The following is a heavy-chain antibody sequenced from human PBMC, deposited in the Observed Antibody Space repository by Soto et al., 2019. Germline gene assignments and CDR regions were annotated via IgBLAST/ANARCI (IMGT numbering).Heavy chain of an antibody. V-gene: IGHV4-61*01. CDR1: GGSFSSGSHY. Sequence: RSLTCTVSGGSFSSGSHYWSWIRQPPGKGLEWIGYIYYSGSTNYNPSLKSRVTISVDTSKNQFSLKLSSVTAADTAVYYCARDLIVATSPFGHYYYGMDVWGQGTTVTVSS. J-gene: IGHJ6*02. CDR3: ARDLIVATSPFGHYYYGMDV. CDR2: IYYSGST. D-gene: IGHD5-12*01.